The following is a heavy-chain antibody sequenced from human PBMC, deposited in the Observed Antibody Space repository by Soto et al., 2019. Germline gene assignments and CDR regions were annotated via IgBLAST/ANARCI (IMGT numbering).Heavy chain of an antibody. V-gene: IGHV4-4*02. CDR2: IYHSGST. J-gene: IGHJ4*02. D-gene: IGHD6-13*01. Sequence: SETLSLTCAVSGGSISSSNWWSWVRQPPGKGLEWIGEIYHSGSTNYNPSLKSRVTISVDKSKNQFSLKLSSVTAADTAVYYCARDLGLSSSWPFDYWGQGTLVTVSS. CDR1: GGSISSSNW. CDR3: ARDLGLSSSWPFDY.